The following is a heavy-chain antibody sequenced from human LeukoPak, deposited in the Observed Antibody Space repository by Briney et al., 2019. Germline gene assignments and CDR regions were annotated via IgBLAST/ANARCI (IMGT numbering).Heavy chain of an antibody. J-gene: IGHJ4*02. D-gene: IGHD6-13*01. CDR1: GFTFSNYA. CDR2: ISATGGST. CDR3: AKMQQYLVRGPASNRYIDY. Sequence: PGGSLRLSCPASGFTFSNYAMSWVRHAPGKGLEWVSGISATGGSTYYADSVKGRFTISRDNSKNTLYLHVSSLRADDTAVYYCAKMQQYLVRGPASNRYIDYWGQGTLVTVSA. V-gene: IGHV3-23*01.